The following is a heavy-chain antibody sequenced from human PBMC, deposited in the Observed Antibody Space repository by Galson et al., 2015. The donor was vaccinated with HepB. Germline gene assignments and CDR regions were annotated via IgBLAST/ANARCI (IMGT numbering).Heavy chain of an antibody. V-gene: IGHV3-66*02. CDR1: GFTVSSNY. CDR3: ASAGPIVVARQSYYYYGMDV. CDR2: IYSGGST. D-gene: IGHD3-22*01. Sequence: SLRLSCAASGFTVSSNYMSWVRQAPGKGLEWVSVIYSGGSTYYADSVKGRFTISRDNSKNTLYLQMNSLRAEDTAVYYSASAGPIVVARQSYYYYGMDVWGQGTTVTVSS. J-gene: IGHJ6*02.